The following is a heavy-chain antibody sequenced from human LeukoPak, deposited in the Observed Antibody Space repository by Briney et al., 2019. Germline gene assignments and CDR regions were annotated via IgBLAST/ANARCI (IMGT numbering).Heavy chain of an antibody. J-gene: IGHJ3*02. CDR2: LYNTGSTDNT. CDR3: ARRQYYYDSKAFDI. Sequence: SETLSLTCSVSGDSITNYNYHWGWIRQPPGKGLEWIGRLYNTGSTDNTDSNPSLQSRVTISADTSMNQIFLRLTSVTAADTAVYYCARRQYYYDSKAFDIWGQGTMVTVSS. V-gene: IGHV4-39*01. D-gene: IGHD3-22*01. CDR1: GDSITNYNYH.